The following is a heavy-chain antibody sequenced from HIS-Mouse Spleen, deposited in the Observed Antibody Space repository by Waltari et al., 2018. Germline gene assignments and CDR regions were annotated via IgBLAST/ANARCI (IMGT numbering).Heavy chain of an antibody. CDR3: AREIPYSSSWYDWYFDL. CDR2: IYYSGST. J-gene: IGHJ2*01. Sequence: QLQLQESGPGLVKPSETLSLTCTVSGGSISSSSYYWGWIRQPPGEGLEWVGGIYYSGSTYYNPSLKSRVTISVDTSKTPFSLKLSSVTAADTAVYYCAREIPYSSSWYDWYFDLWGRGTLVTVSS. D-gene: IGHD6-13*01. V-gene: IGHV4-39*07. CDR1: GGSISSSSYY.